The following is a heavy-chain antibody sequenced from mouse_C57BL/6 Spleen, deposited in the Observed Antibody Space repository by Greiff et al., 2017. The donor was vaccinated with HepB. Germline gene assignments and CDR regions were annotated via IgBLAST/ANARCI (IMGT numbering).Heavy chain of an antibody. V-gene: IGHV1-22*01. Sequence: EVQLQQSGPELVKPGASVKMSCKASGYTFTDYNMHWVKQSHGKSLEWIGYINPNNGGTSYNQKFKGKATLTVNKSSSTAYMELRSLTSEDSAVYYWARRGKNHYDYGGAFAYWGQGTLVTVSA. CDR3: ARRGKNHYDYGGAFAY. CDR2: INPNNGGT. CDR1: GYTFTDYN. D-gene: IGHD2-4*01. J-gene: IGHJ3*01.